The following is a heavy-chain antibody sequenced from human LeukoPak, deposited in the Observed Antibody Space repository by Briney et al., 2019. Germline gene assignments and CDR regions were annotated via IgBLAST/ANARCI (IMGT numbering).Heavy chain of an antibody. Sequence: SETLSLTCTVSGGYMSPYHWGWIRQRPGKGLEWTGYIYYSGSTNYNPSLNSRVTISVDTSKNQFSLRLSSVTAADTAIYYCARAVSGRFDYWGQGTLVTVSS. CDR1: GGYMSPYH. D-gene: IGHD6-19*01. V-gene: IGHV4-59*08. J-gene: IGHJ4*02. CDR3: ARAVSGRFDY. CDR2: IYYSGST.